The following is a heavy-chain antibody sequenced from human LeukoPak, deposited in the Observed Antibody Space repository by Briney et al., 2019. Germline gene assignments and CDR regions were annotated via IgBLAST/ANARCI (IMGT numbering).Heavy chain of an antibody. CDR1: GGSISSGGYS. CDR2: IYHSGST. D-gene: IGHD3-10*01. J-gene: IGHJ4*02. V-gene: IGHV4-30-2*01. CDR3: ARANVYYYGSGSSSPMFDY. Sequence: SQTLSLTCAVSGGSISSGGYSWSWIRQPPGKGLEWIGYIYHSGSTYYNPSLKSRVTISVDRSKTQFSLKLSSVTAADTAVYYCARANVYYYGSGSSSPMFDYWGQGTLVTVSS.